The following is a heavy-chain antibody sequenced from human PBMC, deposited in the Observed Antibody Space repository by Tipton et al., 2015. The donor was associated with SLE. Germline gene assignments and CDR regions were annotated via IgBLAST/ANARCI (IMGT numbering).Heavy chain of an antibody. CDR3: ARTGYSSSWLYFQH. CDR1: GGSFSGYY. J-gene: IGHJ1*01. Sequence: LRLSCAVYGGSFSGYYWSWIRQPPGKGLEWIGEINHSGSTNYNPSLKSRVTISVDTSKNQFSLKLNSVTAADTAVYYCARTGYSSSWLYFQHWGQGTLVTVSS. CDR2: INHSGST. D-gene: IGHD6-13*01. V-gene: IGHV4-34*01.